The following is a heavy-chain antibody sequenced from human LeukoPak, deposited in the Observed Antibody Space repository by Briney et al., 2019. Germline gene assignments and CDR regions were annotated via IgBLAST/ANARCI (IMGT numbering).Heavy chain of an antibody. D-gene: IGHD2-8*02. J-gene: IGHJ4*02. CDR3: AKGGVSPARADY. V-gene: IGHV1-2*02. Sequence: ASVKVSCKASGYGFTVYHIHWVRQAPGQGLEWMGWINPNSGGAKYAQMFQDRDTMTRDTSITTAYMELSRLTSDDTAVYYCAKGGVSPARADYWGQGTLVTASS. CDR2: INPNSGGA. CDR1: GYGFTVYH.